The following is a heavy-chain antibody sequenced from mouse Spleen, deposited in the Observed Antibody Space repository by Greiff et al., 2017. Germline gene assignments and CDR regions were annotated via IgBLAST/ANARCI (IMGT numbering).Heavy chain of an antibody. CDR1: GYSITSDYA. D-gene: IGHD1-1*01. J-gene: IGHJ4*01. Sequence: ESGPGLVKPSQSLSLTCTVTGYSITSDYAWNWIRQFPGNKLEWMGYISYSGSTSYNPSLKSRISITRDTSKNQFFLQLNSVTTEDTATYYCAISSYDAMDYWGQGTSVTVSS. CDR3: AISSYDAMDY. CDR2: ISYSGST. V-gene: IGHV3-2*02.